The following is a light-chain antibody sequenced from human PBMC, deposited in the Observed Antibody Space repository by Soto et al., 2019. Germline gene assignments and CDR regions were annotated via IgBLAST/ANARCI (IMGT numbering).Light chain of an antibody. CDR3: QQYNNWPPKYT. V-gene: IGKV3-15*01. J-gene: IGKJ2*01. CDR1: QSVTSN. CDR2: DTS. Sequence: EIVMTQSPATLSVSPGERATLSCSASQSVTSNLAWYQHKPGQAPRLLIYDTSTRATGVPARFSGSGSGTEFTLTISSLQSEDFAVYYCQQYNNWPPKYTFGQGTKLEIK.